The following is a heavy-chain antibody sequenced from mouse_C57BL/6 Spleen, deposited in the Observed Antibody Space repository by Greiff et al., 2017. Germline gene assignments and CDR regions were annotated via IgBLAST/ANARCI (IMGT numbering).Heavy chain of an antibody. CDR3: AKTYDGYLAWFAY. Sequence: VQLQQSGPELVKPGASVKISCKASGYSFTGYYMNWVKQRPEKSLEWIGEINPRTGGTTYNQKFKAKATLTVDTSSSTAYMQLKSLTSEDSAVYYCAKTYDGYLAWFAYWGQGTLVTVSA. D-gene: IGHD2-3*01. J-gene: IGHJ3*01. CDR1: GYSFTGYY. CDR2: INPRTGGT. V-gene: IGHV1-42*01.